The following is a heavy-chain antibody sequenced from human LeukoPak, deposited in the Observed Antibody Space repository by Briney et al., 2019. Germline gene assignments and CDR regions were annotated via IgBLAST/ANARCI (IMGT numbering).Heavy chain of an antibody. D-gene: IGHD3-10*01. Sequence: GGSLRLSCAASGFTFSSYAMSWVRQAPGKGLEWGSAISGSGGSTYYADSVKGRFTISRDNSKNTLYLQMNSLRAEDTAVYYCAKSLPVWFGELNAFDIWGQGTMVTVSS. CDR2: ISGSGGST. J-gene: IGHJ3*02. CDR3: AKSLPVWFGELNAFDI. V-gene: IGHV3-23*01. CDR1: GFTFSSYA.